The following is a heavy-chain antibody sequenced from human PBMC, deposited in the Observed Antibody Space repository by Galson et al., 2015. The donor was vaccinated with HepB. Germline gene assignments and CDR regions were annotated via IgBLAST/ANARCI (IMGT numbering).Heavy chain of an antibody. CDR2: INPNSGGT. CDR1: GYTFTGYY. V-gene: IGHV1-2*06. Sequence: SVKVSCKASGYTFTGYYMHWVRQAPGQGLEWMGRINPNSGGTNYAQKFQGRVTMTRDTSISTAYMELSRLRSDDTAVYYCARSRSLLGYCSSTSCYEGYLFDYWGQGTLVTVSS. J-gene: IGHJ4*02. CDR3: ARSRSLLGYCSSTSCYEGYLFDY. D-gene: IGHD2-2*01.